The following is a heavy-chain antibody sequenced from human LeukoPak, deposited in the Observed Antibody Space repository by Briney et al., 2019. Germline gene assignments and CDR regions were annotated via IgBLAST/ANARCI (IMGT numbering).Heavy chain of an antibody. J-gene: IGHJ3*02. CDR2: IYTSGST. V-gene: IGHV4-4*07. D-gene: IGHD3-22*01. CDR3: ARDPDYYDSSGPEPDAFDI. CDR1: GGSISSYY. Sequence: SETLSLTCTVSGGSISSYYWSWIRQPAGKGLEWIGRIYTSGSTNYNPSLKSRVTMSVDTSKNQFSLKLSSVTAADTAVYYCARDPDYYDSSGPEPDAFDIWGQGTMVTVSS.